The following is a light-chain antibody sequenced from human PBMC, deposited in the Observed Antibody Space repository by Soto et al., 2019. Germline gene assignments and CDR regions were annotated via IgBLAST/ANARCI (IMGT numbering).Light chain of an antibody. Sequence: DLPLTQSPSTLSASIGDRVTITCRASQSVDHWLAWYQQKPGEAPKLLISRTSTLQSGVPSRFSGSGSGTEFTLTISGLQPDDFATYYCQQYSHYSRTFGQGTKVEI. J-gene: IGKJ1*01. CDR3: QQYSHYSRT. CDR2: RTS. CDR1: QSVDHW. V-gene: IGKV1-5*03.